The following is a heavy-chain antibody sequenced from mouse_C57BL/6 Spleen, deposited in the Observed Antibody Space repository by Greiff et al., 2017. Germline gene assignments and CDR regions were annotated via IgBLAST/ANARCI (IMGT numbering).Heavy chain of an antibody. Sequence: EVQLQQSRPELVKPGASVKISCKASGYSFTGYYMNWVKQSPEKSLEWIGEINPSTGGTTYNQKFKAKATLTVDKSSSTAYMQLKSLTSEDSAVYYCARWGLTTVEGMDYWGQGTSVTVSS. D-gene: IGHD1-1*01. V-gene: IGHV1-42*01. J-gene: IGHJ4*01. CDR2: INPSTGGT. CDR3: ARWGLTTVEGMDY. CDR1: GYSFTGYY.